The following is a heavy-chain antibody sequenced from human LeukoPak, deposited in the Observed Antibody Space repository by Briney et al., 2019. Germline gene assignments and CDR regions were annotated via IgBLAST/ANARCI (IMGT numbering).Heavy chain of an antibody. Sequence: PGGSLRLSCAASGFTFSSYAMSWVRQAPGKGLEWVSAIGGSGGSTYYADSVKGRFTISRDNSKNTLYLQMNSLRAEDTAVYYCAKAQYYDFWSGYYLDYWGQGTLVTVSS. D-gene: IGHD3-3*01. CDR1: GFTFSSYA. CDR3: AKAQYYDFWSGYYLDY. V-gene: IGHV3-23*01. J-gene: IGHJ4*02. CDR2: IGGSGGST.